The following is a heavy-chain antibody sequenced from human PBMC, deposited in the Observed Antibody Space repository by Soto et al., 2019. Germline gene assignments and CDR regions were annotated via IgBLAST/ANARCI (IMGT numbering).Heavy chain of an antibody. CDR1: GGSLSNYG. V-gene: IGHV1-69*13. CDR2: MIPVFGTP. Sequence: ASVKVSCKASGGSLSNYGISWVRQAPGQGLEWKGAMIPVFGTPNYAQKFQDRVTITADESTTTVYMEVRSLTSEDTAVYYCTGPLYFYDNSGSDYWGQGTLVTVSS. D-gene: IGHD3-22*01. J-gene: IGHJ4*02. CDR3: TGPLYFYDNSGSDY.